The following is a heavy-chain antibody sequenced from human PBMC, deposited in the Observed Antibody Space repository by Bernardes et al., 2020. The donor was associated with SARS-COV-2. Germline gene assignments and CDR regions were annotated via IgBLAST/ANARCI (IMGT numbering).Heavy chain of an antibody. CDR1: GYTFTGYY. Sequence: ASVKVSCKASGYTFTGYYMHWVRKAPGQGLEWMGWINPNSGGTNYAQKFQGRVTMTRDTSISTAYMELSRLRSDDTAVYYCAIPPTNYDRYGMDVWGQGTTVTVSS. J-gene: IGHJ6*02. D-gene: IGHD3-22*01. CDR2: INPNSGGT. CDR3: AIPPTNYDRYGMDV. V-gene: IGHV1-2*02.